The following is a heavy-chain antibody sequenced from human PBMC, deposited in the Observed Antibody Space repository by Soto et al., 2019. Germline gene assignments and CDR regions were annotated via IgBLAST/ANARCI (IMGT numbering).Heavy chain of an antibody. CDR1: GYTFTGYY. D-gene: IGHD4-4*01. CDR3: ARDRTTVTTGDAFDI. J-gene: IGHJ3*02. Sequence: ASVKVSCKASGYTFTGYYMHWVRQAPGQGLEWMGWINPNSGGTNYAQKFQGRVTMTRDTSISTAYMELSRLRSDDAAVYYCARDRTTVTTGDAFDIWGQGTMFTVSS. V-gene: IGHV1-2*02. CDR2: INPNSGGT.